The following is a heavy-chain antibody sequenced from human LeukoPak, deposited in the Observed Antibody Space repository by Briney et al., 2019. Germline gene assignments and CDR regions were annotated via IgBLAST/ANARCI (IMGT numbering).Heavy chain of an antibody. V-gene: IGHV1-18*01. CDR2: ISAYNGNT. Sequence: ASVKVSCKASGYTFTSYGISWVRQAPGQGLEWMGWISAYNGNTNYAQKLQGRVTMTTDISTSTAYMELRSLRSDDTAVYYCARAPMVRGVKSLDYWGQGTLVTVSS. J-gene: IGHJ4*02. CDR3: ARAPMVRGVKSLDY. CDR1: GYTFTSYG. D-gene: IGHD3-10*01.